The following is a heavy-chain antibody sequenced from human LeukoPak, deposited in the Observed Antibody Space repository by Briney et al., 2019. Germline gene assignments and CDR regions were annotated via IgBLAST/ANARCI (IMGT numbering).Heavy chain of an antibody. CDR2: ISAYNGNT. J-gene: IGHJ4*02. Sequence: ASVEVSCKASGYTFTSYGISWVRQAPGQGLEWMGWISAYNGNTNYAQNLQGRVTMTRDTSTSTAYMELRSLRSDDTAVYYCARNMITFGGVIAVPAGYWGQGTLVTVSS. V-gene: IGHV1-18*01. D-gene: IGHD3-16*02. CDR1: GYTFTSYG. CDR3: ARNMITFGGVIAVPAGY.